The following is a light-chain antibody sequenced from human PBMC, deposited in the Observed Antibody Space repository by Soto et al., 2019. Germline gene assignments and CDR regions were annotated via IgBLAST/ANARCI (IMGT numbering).Light chain of an antibody. Sequence: EIVLTQSPVTLSLSPGDRATLSCRASQTVSTYLAWYQQKPGQAPRLLIYDASNSATGIPARFSGSGSGTAFSLSISSLAPEDIAVYYCQQRDNWPPDSTFGQGTRLDIK. CDR2: DAS. CDR1: QTVSTY. CDR3: QQRDNWPPDST. J-gene: IGKJ5*01. V-gene: IGKV3-11*01.